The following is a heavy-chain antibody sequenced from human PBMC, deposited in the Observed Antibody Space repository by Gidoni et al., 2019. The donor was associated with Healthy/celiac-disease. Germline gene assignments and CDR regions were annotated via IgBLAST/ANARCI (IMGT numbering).Heavy chain of an antibody. CDR1: GFTFSSYA. CDR2: ISGSGGST. CDR3: AKDLRPMYYYDSSGYYYSALGDAFDI. V-gene: IGHV3-23*04. Sequence: EVQLVESGGGLVQPGGSLRLSCAASGFTFSSYAMSWVRQAPGKGLEWVSAISGSGGSTYYADSVKGRFTISRDNSKNTLYLQMNSLRAEDTAVYYCAKDLRPMYYYDSSGYYYSALGDAFDIWGQGTMVTVSS. J-gene: IGHJ3*02. D-gene: IGHD3-22*01.